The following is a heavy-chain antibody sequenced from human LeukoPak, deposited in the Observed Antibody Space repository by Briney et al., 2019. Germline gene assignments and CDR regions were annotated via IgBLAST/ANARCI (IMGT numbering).Heavy chain of an antibody. CDR1: GFTFSSYA. J-gene: IGHJ6*04. D-gene: IGHD3-10*02. CDR3: AELGITMIGGV. V-gene: IGHV3-48*03. Sequence: QPGGSLRLSCAASGFTFSSYAMSWVRQAPGKGLEWVSYISSSGSTIYYADSVKGRFTNSRDNAKNSLYLQMNSLRAEDTAVYYCAELGITMIGGVWGKGTTVTVSS. CDR2: ISSSGSTI.